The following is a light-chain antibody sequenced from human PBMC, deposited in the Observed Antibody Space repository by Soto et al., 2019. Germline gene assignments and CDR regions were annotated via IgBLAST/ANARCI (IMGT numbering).Light chain of an antibody. Sequence: ILLTHSPSSLSASVGDRVTITCRASHGIDTSLAWYQQKPGKAPKLLIYAASNFQSGVPSRFSGSGSGTHFTLTISSLQPEDFATYYCQQSYSTLITFGQGTRLEI. J-gene: IGKJ5*01. V-gene: IGKV1-9*01. CDR2: AAS. CDR1: HGIDTS. CDR3: QQSYSTLIT.